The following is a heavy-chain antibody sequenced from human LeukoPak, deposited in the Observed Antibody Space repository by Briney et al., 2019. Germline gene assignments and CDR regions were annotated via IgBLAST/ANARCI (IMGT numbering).Heavy chain of an antibody. V-gene: IGHV1-2*02. CDR2: IKPDSGGT. D-gene: IGHD4-17*01. J-gene: IGHJ3*02. Sequence: ASVKVSCKASGYTFTDHYMHWVRQAPGQGLEWLGWIKPDSGGTNYAQKFQGRVTMTRDTSISTAYMDLSRLTSDDTAVYYCARIYTVIDAFDIWGQGTMVTASS. CDR3: ARIYTVIDAFDI. CDR1: GYTFTDHY.